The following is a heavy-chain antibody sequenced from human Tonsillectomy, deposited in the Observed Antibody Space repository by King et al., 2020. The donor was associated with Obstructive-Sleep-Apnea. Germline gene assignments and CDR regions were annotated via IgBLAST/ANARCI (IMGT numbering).Heavy chain of an antibody. Sequence: VQLVESGGGVVQPGRSLRLSCAASGFTFSSYGMHWVRQAPGKGLEWVAVIWYDGTNKYYADSVKGRFTISRDNSKNTLYLQMNSLGAEDTAVYYCAREIAAAYNWFDPWGQGTLVTVSS. CDR2: IWYDGTNK. V-gene: IGHV3-33*01. CDR1: GFTFSSYG. D-gene: IGHD6-13*01. J-gene: IGHJ5*02. CDR3: AREIAAAYNWFDP.